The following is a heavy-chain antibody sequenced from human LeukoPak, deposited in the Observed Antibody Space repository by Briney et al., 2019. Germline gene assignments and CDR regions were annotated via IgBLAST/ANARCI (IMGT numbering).Heavy chain of an antibody. CDR2: IYTSGST. CDR1: GGSISSYY. V-gene: IGHV4-4*07. Sequence: SETLSLTCTVSGGSISSYYWSWIRQPAGKGLEWIGRIYTSGSTNYNPSLKSRVTMSVDTSKNQFSLKLSSVTAADTAVYYCARVGRDIVVVPAAMGIYYYMDVWGKGTTVTVSS. J-gene: IGHJ6*03. D-gene: IGHD2-2*01. CDR3: ARVGRDIVVVPAAMGIYYYMDV.